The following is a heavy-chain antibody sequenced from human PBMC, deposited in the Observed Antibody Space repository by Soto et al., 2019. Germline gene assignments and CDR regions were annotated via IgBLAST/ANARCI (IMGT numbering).Heavy chain of an antibody. CDR1: GGSISSSNW. Sequence: QVQLQESGPGLVKPSGTLSLTCAVSGGSISSSNWWSWVRQPPGKGLEWIGEIYHSGSTNYNPSLKSRFTISVDKSKNQFSLKLSSVTAAATAVYYCARVLGLGDYRNNWFDPWGQGTLVTVSS. CDR3: ARVLGLGDYRNNWFDP. J-gene: IGHJ5*02. CDR2: IYHSGST. V-gene: IGHV4-4*02. D-gene: IGHD4-17*01.